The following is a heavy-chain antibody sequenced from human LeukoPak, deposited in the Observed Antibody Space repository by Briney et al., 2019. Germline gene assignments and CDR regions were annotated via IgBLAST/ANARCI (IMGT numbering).Heavy chain of an antibody. CDR3: ARMHYYDSSGLNWFDP. D-gene: IGHD3-22*01. CDR2: MNPNSGNT. V-gene: IGHV1-8*01. J-gene: IGHJ5*02. CDR1: GYTFTSYD. Sequence: ASVKVSCKASGYTFTSYDINWVRQAPGQGLEWMGWMNPNSGNTGYAQKFQGRVTMTGDTSISTAYMELSSLRSDDTAVYYCARMHYYDSSGLNWFDPWGQGTLVTVSS.